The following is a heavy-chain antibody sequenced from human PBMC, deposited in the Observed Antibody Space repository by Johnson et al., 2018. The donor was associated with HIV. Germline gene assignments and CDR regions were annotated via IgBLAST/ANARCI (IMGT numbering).Heavy chain of an antibody. Sequence: QVQLVESGGGVVQPGRSLRLSCAASGFTFSSYAMHWVRQAPGKGLEWVAVISYDGTNKYFTDSVRGRFTISRDNSKNTLYLQMNSLRAEDTAVYYCAKFTTVANWYAFDIWGQGTMVTVSS. J-gene: IGHJ3*02. CDR2: ISYDGTNK. V-gene: IGHV3-30-3*02. D-gene: IGHD7-27*01. CDR3: AKFTTVANWYAFDI. CDR1: GFTFSSYA.